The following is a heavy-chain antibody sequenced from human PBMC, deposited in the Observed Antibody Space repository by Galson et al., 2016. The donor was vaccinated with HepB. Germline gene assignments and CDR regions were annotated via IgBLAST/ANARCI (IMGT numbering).Heavy chain of an antibody. CDR2: ISYDGSNK. Sequence: SLRLSCAASGFTFSIYAMHWVRQAPGKGLEWVAVISYDGSNKYYADSVKGRFTISRDNSKNTLYLQMNSLRAEDTAVYHCASIAAAGYYYGMDVWGQGTTVTVSS. CDR1: GFTFSIYA. CDR3: ASIAAAGYYYGMDV. D-gene: IGHD6-13*01. J-gene: IGHJ6*02. V-gene: IGHV3-30-3*01.